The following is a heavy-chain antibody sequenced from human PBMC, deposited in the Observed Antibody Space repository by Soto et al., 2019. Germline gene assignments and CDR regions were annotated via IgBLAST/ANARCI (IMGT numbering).Heavy chain of an antibody. CDR3: ARDGMKVHYYGGGSYYGKDV. V-gene: IGHV3-21*01. CDR1: GFTFSSYS. Sequence: EVQLVESGGGLVKPGGSLRLSCAASGFTFSSYSMNWVRQAPGKGLEWVSSISSSSSYIYYAHSVKGRFTISRDNAKNALYLQMNVLRAEDTAVYYCARDGMKVHYYGGGSYYGKDVWGQGTTVTVSS. CDR2: ISSSSSYI. J-gene: IGHJ6*02. D-gene: IGHD3-10*01.